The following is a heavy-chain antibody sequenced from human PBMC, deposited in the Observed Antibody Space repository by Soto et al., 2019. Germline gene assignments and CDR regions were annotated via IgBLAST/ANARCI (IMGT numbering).Heavy chain of an antibody. CDR2: INSDGSST. CDR1: GFTVSSYW. CDR3: SRDGAPDYDILTGYYQDY. D-gene: IGHD3-9*01. J-gene: IGHJ4*02. V-gene: IGHV3-74*01. Sequence: GGSLRLSCAASGFTVSSYWMHWVRQAPGKGLVWVSRINSDGSSTSYADSVKGRFTISRDNAKNTLYLQMNSLSAEDTAVYYFSRDGAPDYDILTGYYQDYWGQGTLVTVSS.